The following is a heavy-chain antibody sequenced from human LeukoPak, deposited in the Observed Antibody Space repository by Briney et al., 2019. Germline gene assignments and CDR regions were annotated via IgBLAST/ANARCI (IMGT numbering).Heavy chain of an antibody. V-gene: IGHV4-59*01. CDR1: GGSISSYY. Sequence: ASETLSLTCTVSGGSISSYYWSWIRQPPGKGLEWIGYIYYSGTTNYNPSLKSRVTISVDTSKNQFSLKLSSVTAADTAVYYCAREDYCSGGSCYSGYFQHWGQGTRVTVSS. CDR2: IYYSGTT. D-gene: IGHD2-15*01. CDR3: AREDYCSGGSCYSGYFQH. J-gene: IGHJ1*01.